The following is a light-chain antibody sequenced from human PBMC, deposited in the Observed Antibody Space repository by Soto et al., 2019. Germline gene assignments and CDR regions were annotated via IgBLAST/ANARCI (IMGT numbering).Light chain of an antibody. V-gene: IGKV3-11*01. J-gene: IGKJ1*01. Sequence: EIVLTQSPATLSVSPGERSTLSLMTSQSVSNYLAWYQQKPGQAPRLLIYDASNRATGIPARFSGSGSGTDFTLTISRLEPEDFAVFYCQQYGTSPPTFGQGTKVDIK. CDR2: DAS. CDR3: QQYGTSPPT. CDR1: QSVSNY.